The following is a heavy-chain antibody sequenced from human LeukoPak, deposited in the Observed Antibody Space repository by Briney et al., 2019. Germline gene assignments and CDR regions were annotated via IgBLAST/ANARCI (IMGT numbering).Heavy chain of an antibody. CDR2: IYSGGST. CDR1: GFTFSTYA. D-gene: IGHD1-26*01. Sequence: GGSLRLSCAASGFTFSTYAMTWVRQAPGKGLEWVSVIYSGGSTYYADSVKGRFTISRDNSKNTLYLQMNSLRAEDTAVYYCAREASMGATRRDYYYYYGMDVWGQGTTVTVSS. V-gene: IGHV3-53*01. CDR3: AREASMGATRRDYYYYYGMDV. J-gene: IGHJ6*02.